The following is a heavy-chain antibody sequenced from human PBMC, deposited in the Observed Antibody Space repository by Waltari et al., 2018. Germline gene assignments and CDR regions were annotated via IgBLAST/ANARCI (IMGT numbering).Heavy chain of an antibody. V-gene: IGHV3-23*01. CDR2: IRGTGGRT. J-gene: IGHJ4*02. CDR1: GFIFNTYA. CDR3: AKVGSRYFGSESFFDF. Sequence: EVQVLESGGGLIQPGGSLRLSCAASGFIFNTYAMTWVRQAPGKGLEWVSGIRGTGGRTYYAGSVKGRLTISRDNSKNILYLQMNSLRGEDTAVYYCAKVGSRYFGSESFFDFWGQGTLVTVSS. D-gene: IGHD3-10*01.